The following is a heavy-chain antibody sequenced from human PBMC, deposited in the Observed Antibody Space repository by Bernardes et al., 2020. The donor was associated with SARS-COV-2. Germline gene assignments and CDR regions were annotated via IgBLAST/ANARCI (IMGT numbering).Heavy chain of an antibody. J-gene: IGHJ6*02. Sequence: AGSLRLSCAASGFTFSSYWMSWVRQAPGKGLEWVANIKQDGSEKYYVDSVKGRFTISRDNAKNSLYLQMNSLRAEDTAVYYCARDLGSSSQHYYYYYGMDVWGQGTTVTVSS. V-gene: IGHV3-7*01. D-gene: IGHD6-6*01. CDR3: ARDLGSSSQHYYYYYGMDV. CDR2: IKQDGSEK. CDR1: GFTFSSYW.